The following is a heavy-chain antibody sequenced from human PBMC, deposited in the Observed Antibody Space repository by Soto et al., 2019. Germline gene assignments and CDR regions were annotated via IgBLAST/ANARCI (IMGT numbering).Heavy chain of an antibody. CDR2: IYYSGST. CDR3: ARDPGRSSGWYKYAFDI. V-gene: IGHV4-59*01. D-gene: IGHD6-19*01. Sequence: PSQTLSLTCTVSVGSISSYYWSWIRQPPGKALEWIGYIYYSGSTNYNPSLKSRVTISVDTSKNQFSLKLSSVTAADTAVYYCARDPGRSSGWYKYAFDILGQGTMVTVSS. CDR1: VGSISSYY. J-gene: IGHJ3*02.